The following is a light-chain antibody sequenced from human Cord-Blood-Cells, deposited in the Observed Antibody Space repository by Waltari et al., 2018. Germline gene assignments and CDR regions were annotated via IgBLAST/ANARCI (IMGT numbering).Light chain of an antibody. V-gene: IGLV2-23*01. CDR3: CSYAGSSYVV. J-gene: IGLJ2*01. CDR2: EGS. CDR1: SRDVGRYTL. Sequence: QSALTQPASVSGSPGPSITISCTGTSRDVGRYTLVSWYQQHPGKAPKLMIYEGSKRPSGVSNRFSGSKSGNTASLTISGLQAEDEADYYCCSYAGSSYVVFGGGTKLTVL.